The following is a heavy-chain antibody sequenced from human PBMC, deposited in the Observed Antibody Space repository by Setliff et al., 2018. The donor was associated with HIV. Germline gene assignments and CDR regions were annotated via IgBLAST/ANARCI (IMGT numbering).Heavy chain of an antibody. D-gene: IGHD4-17*01. Sequence: GGSLRLSCAASGFTFNNHAVTWFRQAPGKGLEWVSGISGSGVSTYYADSVKGRFTISRDNSKNTLYLQMNSLRAEDTAIYYCASWAGTTPATTFFGPSDYWGQGTLVTVSS. CDR2: ISGSGVST. CDR1: GFTFNNHA. CDR3: ASWAGTTPATTFFGPSDY. J-gene: IGHJ4*02. V-gene: IGHV3-23*01.